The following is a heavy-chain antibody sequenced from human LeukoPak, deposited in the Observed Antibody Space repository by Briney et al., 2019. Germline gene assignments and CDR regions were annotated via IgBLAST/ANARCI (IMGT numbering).Heavy chain of an antibody. CDR2: ISGGGETT. V-gene: IGHV3-23*01. CDR3: ARDYADYVGYFFFDY. CDR1: GFTFNNYA. J-gene: IGHJ4*02. Sequence: PEGSLRLSCAASGFTFNNYAMNWVRQAPGKGLEWVSSISGGGETTYYADSAKGRFTISRDNSQNTLYLQMNSLRAEDTAVCYCARDYADYVGYFFFDYWGQGTLVTVSS. D-gene: IGHD4-17*01.